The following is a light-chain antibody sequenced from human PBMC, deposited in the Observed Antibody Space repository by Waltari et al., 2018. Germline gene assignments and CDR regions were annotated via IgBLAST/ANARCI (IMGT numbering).Light chain of an antibody. V-gene: IGLV2-14*03. J-gene: IGLJ1*01. CDR1: SNDVGGYGY. CDR3: SSHTSTVPHV. CDR2: EVP. Sequence: QSALTQPASVSGSPGQSITISCTGTSNDVGGYGYVSWYQQYPGRAPNLIIYEVPYRPSGISTRFSGSKSGNTASLTISGLQADDEADYYCSSHTSTVPHVFGTGTRVTV.